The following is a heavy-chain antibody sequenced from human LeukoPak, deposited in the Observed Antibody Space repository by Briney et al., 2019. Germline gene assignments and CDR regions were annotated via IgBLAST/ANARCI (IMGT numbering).Heavy chain of an antibody. V-gene: IGHV4-59*08. CDR2: ISYPGGET. Sequence: SETLSLTCTVSGGSINHYFWSWIRQPPGKGLEWIGYISYPGGETNYNPSLKSRLTISVDTSKNQFSLMLSSLTAVDTAIYYCARQPGGTAAFDIWAQGTMVTVSS. CDR3: ARQPGGTAAFDI. D-gene: IGHD1-14*01. CDR1: GGSINHYF. J-gene: IGHJ3*02.